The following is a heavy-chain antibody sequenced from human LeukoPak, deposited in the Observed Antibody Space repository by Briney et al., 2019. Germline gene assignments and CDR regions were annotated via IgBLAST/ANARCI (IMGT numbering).Heavy chain of an antibody. D-gene: IGHD5-24*01. CDR3: TRVGYIDEGIDY. J-gene: IGHJ4*02. CDR2: ISGSGGAT. CDR1: GITFSSYA. V-gene: IGHV3-23*01. Sequence: GGSLRLSCAASGITFSSYAMNWVRQAPGKGLEWLSGISGSGGATYYADSAKGRFTISRDNAKNSLYLQMNSLRAEDTAIYYCTRVGYIDEGIDYWGQGTLVTVSS.